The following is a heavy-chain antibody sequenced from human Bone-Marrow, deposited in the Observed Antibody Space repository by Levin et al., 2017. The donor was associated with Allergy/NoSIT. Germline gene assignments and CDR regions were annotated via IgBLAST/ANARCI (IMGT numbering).Heavy chain of an antibody. V-gene: IGHV1-18*01. CDR1: GYSFSTNG. D-gene: IGHD3-16*01. Sequence: NPGGSLRLSCKASGYSFSTNGMSWVRQAPGQGLEWVGWISVYNGDTIYAQNFKGRVTLTTDKNTNTAFMELRNLRSDDTAVYYCARDSRFGGKYSSGSEFDYWGQGTLVSVSS. CDR2: ISVYNGDT. CDR3: ARDSRFGGKYSSGSEFDY. J-gene: IGHJ4*02.